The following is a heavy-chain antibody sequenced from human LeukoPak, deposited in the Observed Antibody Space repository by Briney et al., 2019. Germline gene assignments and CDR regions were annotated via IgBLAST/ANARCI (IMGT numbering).Heavy chain of an antibody. D-gene: IGHD2-2*01. J-gene: IGHJ5*02. V-gene: IGHV1-69*01. Sequence: ASVKVSCKASGGTFSSYAISWVQQAPGQGLEWMGGIIPIFGTANYAQKFQGRVTITADESTITAYMELSSLRSEDTAVYYCARDEICSSTSCSQGFDPWGQGTLVTVSS. CDR2: IIPIFGTA. CDR1: GGTFSSYA. CDR3: ARDEICSSTSCSQGFDP.